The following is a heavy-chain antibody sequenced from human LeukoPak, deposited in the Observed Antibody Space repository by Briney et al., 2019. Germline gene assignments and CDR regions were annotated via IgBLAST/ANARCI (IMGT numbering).Heavy chain of an antibody. V-gene: IGHV3-21*01. CDR1: GFTFSSYS. CDR2: ISSSSSYI. CDR3: AREGCSSTSCYWEDAFDI. Sequence: GGSLRLSCAASGFTFSSYSMDWVRQAPGKGLEWVSCISSSSSYIYYADSVKGRFTISRDNAKNSLYLQMNSLRAEDTAVYYCAREGCSSTSCYWEDAFDIWGQGTMVTVSS. J-gene: IGHJ3*02. D-gene: IGHD2-2*01.